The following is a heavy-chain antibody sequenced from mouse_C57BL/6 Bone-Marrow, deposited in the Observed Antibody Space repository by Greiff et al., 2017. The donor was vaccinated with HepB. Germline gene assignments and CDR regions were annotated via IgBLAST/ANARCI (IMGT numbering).Heavy chain of an antibody. D-gene: IGHD2-14*01. V-gene: IGHV1-15*01. J-gene: IGHJ4*01. Sequence: VQLQQSGAGLVRPGASVTLSCTASGYTFTDYEMHWVQQTPVHGLEWIGAIDPETGGTAYNQKFKGKAILTADKSSSTAYMELRSLTSEDSAVYYCTRDRYYYAMGYWGQGTSVTVSS. CDR1: GYTFTDYE. CDR2: IDPETGGT. CDR3: TRDRYYYAMGY.